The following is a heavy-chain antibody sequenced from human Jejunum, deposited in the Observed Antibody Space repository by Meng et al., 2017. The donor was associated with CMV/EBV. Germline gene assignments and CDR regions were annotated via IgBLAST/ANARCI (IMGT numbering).Heavy chain of an antibody. CDR1: GGTFSNYI. CDR3: ATCSGGSCYYAY. D-gene: IGHD2-15*01. V-gene: IGHV1-69*02. CDR2: VFPFLGIA. Sequence: SCKASGGTFSNYIVSWVRQAPGQGLEWMGRVFPFLGIANYAQKFQGRVTITADKSTNTAYMELSSLRSEDTAVYYCATCSGGSCYYAYWGQGTLVTVSS. J-gene: IGHJ4*02.